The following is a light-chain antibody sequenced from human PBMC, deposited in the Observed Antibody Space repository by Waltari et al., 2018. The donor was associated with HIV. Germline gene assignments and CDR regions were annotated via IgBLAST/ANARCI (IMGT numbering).Light chain of an antibody. CDR1: HHIRNF. J-gene: IGKJ1*01. CDR3: QQYGDYPPT. CDR2: DKF. Sequence: DVQMTQSPLSLSASVGDRVTITCRASHHIRNFLAWFQQKAGKAPKSLIYDKFALQNGVPSRFSGSGSGTDFTLTISSLQAEDCGTYYCQQYGDYPPTFGQGTKVEI. V-gene: IGKV1-16*01.